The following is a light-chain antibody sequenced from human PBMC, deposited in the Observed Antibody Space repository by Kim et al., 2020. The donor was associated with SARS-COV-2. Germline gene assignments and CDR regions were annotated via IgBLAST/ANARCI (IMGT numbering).Light chain of an antibody. CDR1: QSLVYSDGNIY. Sequence: PASISCRLSQSLVYSDGNIYLNWFPHRPGQSPRRLIYKLSNRDSGVPDRLSGSVSGTDFTLQISTVEAEDVVVYYCMQGTLWPFTFGPGTKVDIK. V-gene: IGKV2-30*01. CDR2: KLS. J-gene: IGKJ3*01. CDR3: MQGTLWPFT.